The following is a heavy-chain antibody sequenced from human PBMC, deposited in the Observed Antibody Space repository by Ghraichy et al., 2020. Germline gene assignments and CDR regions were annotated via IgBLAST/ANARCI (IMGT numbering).Heavy chain of an antibody. D-gene: IGHD6-13*01. CDR3: ARVGGHSSSWYADLYYYYYMDV. J-gene: IGHJ6*03. CDR2: IYSGGST. Sequence: GGSLRLSCAASGFTVSSNYMSWVRQAPGKGLEWVSVIYSGGSTYYADSVKGRFTISRDNSKNTLYLQMNSLRAEDTAVYYCARVGGHSSSWYADLYYYYYMDVWGKGTTVTVSS. V-gene: IGHV3-53*01. CDR1: GFTVSSNY.